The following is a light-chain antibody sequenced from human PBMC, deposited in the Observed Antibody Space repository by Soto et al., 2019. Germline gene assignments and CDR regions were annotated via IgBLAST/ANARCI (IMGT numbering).Light chain of an antibody. J-gene: IGKJ3*01. CDR2: GAS. CDR3: QQYGSSPFT. CDR1: QSVSSSY. V-gene: IGKV3-20*01. Sequence: EIVLTQSPGTPSLSPGERATLSCRASQSVSSSYLAWYQQKPGQAPRLLIYGASSRATGIPDKFSGSGSGKDFTLTISRLEPEDFAVYYCQQYGSSPFTFGPGT.